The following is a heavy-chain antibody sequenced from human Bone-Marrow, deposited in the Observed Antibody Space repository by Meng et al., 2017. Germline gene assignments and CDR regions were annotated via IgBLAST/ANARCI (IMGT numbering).Heavy chain of an antibody. D-gene: IGHD3-9*01. Sequence: GGSLRLSCAASGFSFSDYHMSWIRQAPGKGLEWVSYISGNGGIIYYADSVKGRFTISRDNSKNTLYLQMNSLRAEDTAVYYCAREDILTGYDAFDIWGQGTMVTVS. CDR1: GFSFSDYH. V-gene: IGHV3-11*04. CDR2: ISGNGGII. J-gene: IGHJ3*02. CDR3: AREDILTGYDAFDI.